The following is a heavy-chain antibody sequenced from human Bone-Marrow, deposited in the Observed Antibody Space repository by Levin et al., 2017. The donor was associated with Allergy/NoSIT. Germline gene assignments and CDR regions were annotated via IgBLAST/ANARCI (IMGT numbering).Heavy chain of an antibody. Sequence: SLKISCAVSGFRLDDYAMHWVRQAPGKGLEWVSGISWNGDVMGYVDSVKGRFTISSDNAKKSLYLQMNSLSPEDTAFYYCARASSINGWYYLFDSWGQGTLVTVSS. D-gene: IGHD6-19*01. CDR3: ARASSINGWYYLFDS. CDR2: ISWNGDVM. J-gene: IGHJ4*02. V-gene: IGHV3-9*01. CDR1: GFRLDDYA.